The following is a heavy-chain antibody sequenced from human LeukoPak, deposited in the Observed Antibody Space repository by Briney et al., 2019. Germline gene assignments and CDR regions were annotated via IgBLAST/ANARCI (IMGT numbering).Heavy chain of an antibody. Sequence: GGSLRLSCAASGFTFRSYAMTWVRQAPGKGLEWVSGISGSGSTTYYADSVKGRFTISRDNSKNTLYLQMNSLRAEDTAVYYCARFIAVAGIFDYWGQGTLVTVSS. D-gene: IGHD6-19*01. CDR3: ARFIAVAGIFDY. CDR1: GFTFRSYA. J-gene: IGHJ4*02. V-gene: IGHV3-23*01. CDR2: ISGSGSTT.